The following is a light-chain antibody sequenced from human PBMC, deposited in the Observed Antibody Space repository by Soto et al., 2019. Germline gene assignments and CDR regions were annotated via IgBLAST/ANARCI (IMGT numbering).Light chain of an antibody. CDR2: WAS. J-gene: IGKJ4*01. V-gene: IGKV4-1*01. Sequence: DIVMTQSPDSLTVSLGERATINCKSSQSVLYSSNNKNYLAWFQQKPGQSPKLLIYWASTRESGVPDRFSGSGSGTDFTLTISSLQAEDVAIYYCQQYLSTPLTFGGGTKVEIK. CDR3: QQYLSTPLT. CDR1: QSVLYSSNNKNY.